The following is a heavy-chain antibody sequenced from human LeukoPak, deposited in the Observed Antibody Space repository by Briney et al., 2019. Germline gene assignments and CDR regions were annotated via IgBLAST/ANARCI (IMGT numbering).Heavy chain of an antibody. V-gene: IGHV4-59*01. CDR3: ARWREDYYDSSGNYYFDY. CDR2: IYYSGST. Sequence: SETLSLTCTVSGGSISSYYWSWIRQPPGKGLEWIGYIYYSGSTNYNPSLKSRVTISVDTSKNQFSLKLSSVTPADTAVYYCARWREDYYDSSGNYYFDYWGQGTLVTVSS. CDR1: GGSISSYY. J-gene: IGHJ4*02. D-gene: IGHD3-22*01.